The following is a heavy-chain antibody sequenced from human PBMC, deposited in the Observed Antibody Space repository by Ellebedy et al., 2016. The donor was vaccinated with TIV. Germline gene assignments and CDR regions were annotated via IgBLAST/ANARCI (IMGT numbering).Heavy chain of an antibody. Sequence: PGGSLRLSCAASGFTFSTYSMTRVRQAPGKGLEWVSAITGSGVYTFYADSVKGRFTMSRDNSKNTLFLQMNSLRADDTAVYFCARNEPVASGSFLGYWGQGTLVTV. CDR3: ARNEPVASGSFLGY. J-gene: IGHJ4*02. CDR1: GFTFSTYS. CDR2: ITGSGVYT. V-gene: IGHV3-23*01. D-gene: IGHD3-3*01.